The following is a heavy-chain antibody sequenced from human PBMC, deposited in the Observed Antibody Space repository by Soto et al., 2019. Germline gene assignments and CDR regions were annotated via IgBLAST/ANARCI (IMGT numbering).Heavy chain of an antibody. CDR2: IYWDDDK. CDR1: GFSLSTSGVG. CDR3: XXXXXXXXXXXXXXXXFDX. V-gene: IGHV2-5*02. Sequence: QITLKESGPTLVKPTQTLTLTCTFSGFSLSTSGVGVGWIRQPPGKALEWLALIYWDDDKRYSPSLKSRLTNTKXTSKNXVXLTMTNMDPXDXAXXXXXXXXXXXXXXXXXXXXFDXWGQGTLVTVSS. J-gene: IGHJ5*02.